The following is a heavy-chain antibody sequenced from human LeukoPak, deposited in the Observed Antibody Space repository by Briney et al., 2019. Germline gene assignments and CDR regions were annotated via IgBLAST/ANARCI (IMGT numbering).Heavy chain of an antibody. V-gene: IGHV4-39*07. Sequence: SETLSLTCTVSGDSISSTSYYGNWIRQPPGKGLEWIGSIFHSGNTYYNPSLKSRVTISVDTSKNQFSLRVSSVTAADTAVYYCARSSGSYYFWGQGTLVTVSS. CDR2: IFHSGNT. CDR1: GDSISSTSYY. J-gene: IGHJ4*02. D-gene: IGHD3-10*01. CDR3: ARSSGSYYF.